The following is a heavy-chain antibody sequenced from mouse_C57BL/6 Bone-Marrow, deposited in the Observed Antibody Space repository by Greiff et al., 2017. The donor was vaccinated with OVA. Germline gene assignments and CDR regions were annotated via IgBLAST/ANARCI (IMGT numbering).Heavy chain of an antibody. CDR1: GYAFTNYL. Sequence: VQLQQSGAELVRPGTSVKVSCKASGYAFTNYLIEWVKQRPGQGLEWIGVINPGSGGTNYNEKFKGKATLTADKSSSTAYMQLSSLTSEDSAVYYCARFVSTVVANFDDWGQGTTLTVSS. CDR2: INPGSGGT. J-gene: IGHJ2*01. D-gene: IGHD1-1*01. V-gene: IGHV1-54*01. CDR3: ARFVSTVVANFDD.